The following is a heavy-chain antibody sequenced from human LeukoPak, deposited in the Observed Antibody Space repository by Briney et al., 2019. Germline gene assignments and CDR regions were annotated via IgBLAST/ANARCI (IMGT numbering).Heavy chain of an antibody. Sequence: GESLKISCKGYGDRFTSYWVAWVRQMPGKGLEWMGIIFPGDSDTRCSPSIQGQVTISVDRSISTAYLQWSSLKASDTAIYYCARRPLHSQNWLAPWGQGTLVTVSS. CDR1: GDRFTSYW. CDR2: IFPGDSDT. J-gene: IGHJ5*02. V-gene: IGHV5-51*01. CDR3: ARRPLHSQNWLAP.